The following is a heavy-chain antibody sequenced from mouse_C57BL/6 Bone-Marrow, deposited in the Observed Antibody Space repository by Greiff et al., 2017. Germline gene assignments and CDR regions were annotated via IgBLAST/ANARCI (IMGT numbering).Heavy chain of an antibody. Sequence: QVQLKQPGAELVKPGASVKMSCKASGYTFTSYWLTWVKQRPGQGLEWIGDIYPGSGSTNYNEKFKSKATLTVDTSSSTAYMQLSSLTSEDSAVYYCAREDGYDGDYWGQGTTLTVSS. CDR3: AREDGYDGDY. CDR1: GYTFTSYW. J-gene: IGHJ2*01. V-gene: IGHV1-55*01. D-gene: IGHD2-2*01. CDR2: IYPGSGST.